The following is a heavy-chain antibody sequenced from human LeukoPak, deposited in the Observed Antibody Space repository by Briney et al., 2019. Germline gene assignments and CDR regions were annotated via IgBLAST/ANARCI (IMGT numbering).Heavy chain of an antibody. CDR2: IKQDGSEK. CDR3: ARGDYGDYVY. Sequence: GGSLRLSCAASGFTFSSHWMSWVRQAPGKGLEWVANIKQDGSEKYYVDSVKGRFTISRDNAKNSLYLQMSSLRAEDTAVYYCARGDYGDYVYWGQGTLVTVSS. V-gene: IGHV3-7*04. D-gene: IGHD4-17*01. CDR1: GFTFSSHW. J-gene: IGHJ4*02.